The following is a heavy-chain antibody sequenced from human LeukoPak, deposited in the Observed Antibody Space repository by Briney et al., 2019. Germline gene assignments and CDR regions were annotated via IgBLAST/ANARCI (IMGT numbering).Heavy chain of an antibody. CDR3: ARDFMDFDPNDY. CDR1: GGTFSSYA. V-gene: IGHV1-18*01. D-gene: IGHD3-9*01. Sequence: VASVKVSCKASGGTFSSYAISWVRQAPGQGLEWMGWISAYNGNTNYAQKLQGRVTMTTDTSTSTAYMELRSLRSGDTAVYYCARDFMDFDPNDYWGQGTLVTVSS. J-gene: IGHJ4*02. CDR2: ISAYNGNT.